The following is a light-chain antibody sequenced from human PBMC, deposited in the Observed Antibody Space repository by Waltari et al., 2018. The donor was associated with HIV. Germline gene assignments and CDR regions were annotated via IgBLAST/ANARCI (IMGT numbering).Light chain of an antibody. CDR2: LNSDGSH. CDR3: QTWDTGIRV. Sequence: QLVLTQSPSASASLGASVKFTCPLRSGHSNYDIAWHQQQPEKGPRYLMKLNSDGSHSKGDGIPDRFSGSSSGAERYLTISSLQSEDEADYYCQTWDTGIRVFGGGTKLTVL. J-gene: IGLJ3*02. V-gene: IGLV4-69*01. CDR1: SGHSNYD.